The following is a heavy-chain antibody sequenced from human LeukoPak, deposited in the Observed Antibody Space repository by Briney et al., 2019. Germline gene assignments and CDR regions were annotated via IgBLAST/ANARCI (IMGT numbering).Heavy chain of an antibody. CDR3: ARAEGFWSGYYSAY. D-gene: IGHD3-3*01. CDR2: IIAIFGTA. Sequence: ASVKVSCKASGGTFSSDAISWVRQAPGQGLEWMGGIIAIFGTANYAQKVQGRVTITADESTSTAYMDLSSRRSEQTAVYYCARAEGFWSGYYSAYWGQGTLVTVSS. V-gene: IGHV1-69*01. CDR1: GGTFSSDA. J-gene: IGHJ4*02.